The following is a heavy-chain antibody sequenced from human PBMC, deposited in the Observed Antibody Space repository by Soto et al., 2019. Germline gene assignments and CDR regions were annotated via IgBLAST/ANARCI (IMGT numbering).Heavy chain of an antibody. CDR1: GGSISKNGYS. CDR2: IYHSGST. D-gene: IGHD4-17*01. CDR3: ARTVTTGPFFDF. Sequence: SETLSLTCAVSGGSISKNGYSWSWIRQPTRKGLEWIGYIYHSGSTYYNPSLKSRVSISVDRSNNRFSLNLSSVTAADTAVYYCARTVTTGPFFDFWGRGTLVTVSS. J-gene: IGHJ4*02. V-gene: IGHV4-30-2*01.